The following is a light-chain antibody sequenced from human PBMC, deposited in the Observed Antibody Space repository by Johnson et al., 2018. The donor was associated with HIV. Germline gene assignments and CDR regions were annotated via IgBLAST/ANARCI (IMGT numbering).Light chain of an antibody. CDR2: ENN. V-gene: IGLV1-51*02. Sequence: QSVLTQPPSVSAAPGQKVTIPCSGNSSNIGNNSVSWYQQLPGTAPKLLIYENNKRPSGIPDRFSGSKSGTSATLGITGLQTGDEADYYCGTWDSSLSAYVFGTGTNVTAL. J-gene: IGLJ1*01. CDR3: GTWDSSLSAYV. CDR1: SSNIGNNS.